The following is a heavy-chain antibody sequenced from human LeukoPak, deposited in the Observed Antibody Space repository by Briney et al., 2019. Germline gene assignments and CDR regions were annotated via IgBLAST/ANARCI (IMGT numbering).Heavy chain of an antibody. CDR1: GYTFTNYA. V-gene: IGHV7-4-1*02. CDR3: ARIYDFWAFAP. J-gene: IGHJ5*02. D-gene: IGHD3-3*01. CDR2: INPTTGKP. Sequence: ASVKVSCKASGYTFTNYAINWVRQAPGQGLEWMGWINPTTGKPTYAQGFTGRFVLSLATSVTTAYLQINRLETEDTAVYFCARIYDFWAFAPWGQGSLVTVSS.